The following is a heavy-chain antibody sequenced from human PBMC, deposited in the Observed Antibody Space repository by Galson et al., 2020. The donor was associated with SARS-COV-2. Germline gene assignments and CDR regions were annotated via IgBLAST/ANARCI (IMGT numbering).Heavy chain of an antibody. V-gene: IGHV3-30*18. D-gene: IGHD3-3*01. CDR3: AKDWSFWSGYREGDH. CDR2: ISYDGSNK. Sequence: TGGSLRLSCAASGFTFSTYGMHWVRQAPGKGLEWVAVISYDGSNKFYVDSLKGRFTISRDNSKNTLYLQMNSLRPEDTAVYYCAKDWSFWSGYREGDHWGQGTLVIVSS. CDR1: GFTFSTYG. J-gene: IGHJ4*02.